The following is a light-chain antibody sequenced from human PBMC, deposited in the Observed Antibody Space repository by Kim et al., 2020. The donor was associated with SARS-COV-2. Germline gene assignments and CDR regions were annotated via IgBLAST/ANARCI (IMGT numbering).Light chain of an antibody. V-gene: IGLV6-57*03. CDR2: EDN. J-gene: IGLJ3*02. Sequence: GKTLTISGTRSSGSIASNYVQWYQQRPGSASTTVIYEDNQRPSGVPDRFSGSIDSSSNSASLTISGLKTEDEADYYCQSYDSSNRVFSGGTQLTVL. CDR1: SGSIASNY. CDR3: QSYDSSNRV.